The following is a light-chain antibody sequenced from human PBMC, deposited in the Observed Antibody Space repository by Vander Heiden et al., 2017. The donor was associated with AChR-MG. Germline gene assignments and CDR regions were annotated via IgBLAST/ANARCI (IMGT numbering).Light chain of an antibody. J-gene: IGLJ2*01. CDR2: DVN. Sequence: QSALTQPASVSGSPGQSITISCTGTSNDVGGYNYVSWYQQHPGKAPKLIIYDVNIRPSGVSNRFSGSKSGNTASLTVSGLQAEDEADYHCSSYTTSTTVVFGGGTKLTVL. CDR1: SNDVGGYNY. CDR3: SSYTTSTTVV. V-gene: IGLV2-14*03.